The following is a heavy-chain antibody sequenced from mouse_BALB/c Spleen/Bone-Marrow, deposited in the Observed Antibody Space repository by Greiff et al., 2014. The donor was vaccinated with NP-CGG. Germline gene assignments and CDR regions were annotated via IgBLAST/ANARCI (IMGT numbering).Heavy chain of an antibody. Sequence: EVKLMESGGGLVQPGGSLRPSCTTSGFTFTDYFMTWVRQPPGKALEWLGFIRNKPNGYTTEYNPSVKGRFTISRDNSQGILYLQMNTLRAEDSAIYYCARDYSGYFDFWGQGTTLTVSS. CDR1: GFTFTDYF. CDR3: ARDYSGYFDF. CDR2: IRNKPNGYTT. V-gene: IGHV7-3*02. D-gene: IGHD5-1*01. J-gene: IGHJ2*01.